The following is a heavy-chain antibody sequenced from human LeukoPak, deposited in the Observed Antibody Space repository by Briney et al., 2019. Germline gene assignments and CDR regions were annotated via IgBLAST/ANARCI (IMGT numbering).Heavy chain of an antibody. J-gene: IGHJ3*02. CDR1: GYTFTGYY. D-gene: IGHD3-9*01. CDR2: INPSGGST. Sequence: GASVKVSCKASGYTFTGYYMHWVRQAPGQGLEWMGIINPSGGSTSYAQKFQGRVTMTRDTSISTAYMELSRLRSDDTAVYYCAREEPHYDILTGYYNVYAFDIWGQGTMVTVSS. CDR3: AREEPHYDILTGYYNVYAFDI. V-gene: IGHV1-46*01.